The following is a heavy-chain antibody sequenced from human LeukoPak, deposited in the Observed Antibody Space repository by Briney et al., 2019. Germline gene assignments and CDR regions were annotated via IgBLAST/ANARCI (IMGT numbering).Heavy chain of an antibody. Sequence: SVKVSCKASGGTFSSYAISWVRQAPGQGLEWMGGIIPIFGAANYAQKFQGRVTITADESTSTAYMELSGLRSEDTAVYYCANRLGYCSGGSCYNYWGQGTLVTVSS. CDR2: IIPIFGAA. CDR3: ANRLGYCSGGSCYNY. J-gene: IGHJ4*02. D-gene: IGHD2-15*01. V-gene: IGHV1-69*13. CDR1: GGTFSSYA.